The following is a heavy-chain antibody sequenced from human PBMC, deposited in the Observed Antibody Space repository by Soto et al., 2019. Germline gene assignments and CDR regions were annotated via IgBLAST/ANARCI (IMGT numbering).Heavy chain of an antibody. CDR2: ISAYNGNT. J-gene: IGHJ6*02. CDR1: GYTFASYS. D-gene: IGHD6-19*01. V-gene: IGHV1-18*04. Sequence: ASVKVSCKASGYTFASYSISWVRQAPVQGLEWMGWISAYNGNTNYAQKLQGRVTMTTDTSTSTAYMELRSLRSDDTAVYYCARGGAAVAGNEYYYGMDVWGQGTTVTVSS. CDR3: ARGGAAVAGNEYYYGMDV.